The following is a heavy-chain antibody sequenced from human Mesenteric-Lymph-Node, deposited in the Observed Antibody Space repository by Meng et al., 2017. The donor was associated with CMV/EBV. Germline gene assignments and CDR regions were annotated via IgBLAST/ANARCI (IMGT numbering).Heavy chain of an antibody. J-gene: IGHJ5*01. CDR3: AREDGSGSFSRWFDS. CDR2: VFHSGST. V-gene: IGHV4-30-4*01. Sequence: GGSITSGDSVWTWIRQAPGKGPEWIGHVFHSGSTYSIPSLRGRVIMSLDTSKNQFSLKLTSVTAADTAVYFCAREDGSGSFSRWFDSWGPGTLVTVSS. CDR1: GGSITSGDSV. D-gene: IGHD3-10*01.